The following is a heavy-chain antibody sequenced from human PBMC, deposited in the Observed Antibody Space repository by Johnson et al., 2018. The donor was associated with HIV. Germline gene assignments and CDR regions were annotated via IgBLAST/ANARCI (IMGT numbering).Heavy chain of an antibody. D-gene: IGHD1-7*01. V-gene: IGHV3-30*04. J-gene: IGHJ3*02. CDR3: AKGGFITGTKDAFDI. CDR1: GFTFSSYA. Sequence: VQLVESGGGVVQPGRSLRLSCAASGFTFSSYAMHWVRQAPGKGLEWVAVISYDGSNKYYADSVKGRFTISSDNSKNTLYLQMNSLRAEDTAVYYCAKGGFITGTKDAFDIWGQGTMVTVSS. CDR2: ISYDGSNK.